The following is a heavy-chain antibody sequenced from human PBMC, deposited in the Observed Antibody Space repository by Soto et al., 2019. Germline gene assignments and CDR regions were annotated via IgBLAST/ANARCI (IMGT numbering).Heavy chain of an antibody. J-gene: IGHJ5*02. V-gene: IGHV4-30-4*01. D-gene: IGHD2-15*01. Sequence: SETLSLTCTVSGGSISSGDYYWSWIRQPPGKGLEWIGYIYYSGSTYYNPSLKSRVTISVDTSKNQFSLKLSSVTAADTAVYYCARGVAATPCWFDPWGQGTLVTVSS. CDR3: ARGVAATPCWFDP. CDR2: IYYSGST. CDR1: GGSISSGDYY.